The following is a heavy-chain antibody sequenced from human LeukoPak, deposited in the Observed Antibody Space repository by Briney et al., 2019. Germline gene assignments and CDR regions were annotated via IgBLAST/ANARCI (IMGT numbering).Heavy chain of an antibody. D-gene: IGHD6-19*01. J-gene: IGHJ4*02. V-gene: IGHV3-30*18. CDR1: GFTFSSYG. CDR3: AKSRILGGSGWYVPFDY. Sequence: GRSLRLSCAASGFTFSSYGMHWVRQAPGKGLEWVAVISYDGSNKYYADSVKGRFTISRDNSKNTLYLQMNSLRAEDTAVYYCAKSRILGGSGWYVPFDYWGRGTLVTVSS. CDR2: ISYDGSNK.